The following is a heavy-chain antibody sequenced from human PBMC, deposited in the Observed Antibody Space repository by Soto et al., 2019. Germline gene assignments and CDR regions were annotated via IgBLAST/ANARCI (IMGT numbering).Heavy chain of an antibody. V-gene: IGHV4-61*05. Sequence: SETLSLTCTVSGGSISSNIYSWGWIRQPPGKGLEWIGYIYYSGSTNYNPSLKSRVTISVDTSKNQFSLKLSSVTAADTAVYYCARLLRYPQLRASYYYGMDGWGQGTTVTVSS. D-gene: IGHD3-9*01. CDR2: IYYSGST. J-gene: IGHJ6*02. CDR1: GGSISSNIYS. CDR3: ARLLRYPQLRASYYYGMDG.